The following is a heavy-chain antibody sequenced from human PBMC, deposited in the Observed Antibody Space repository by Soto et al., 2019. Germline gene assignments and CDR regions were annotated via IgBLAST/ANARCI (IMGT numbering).Heavy chain of an antibody. J-gene: IGHJ3*02. CDR1: GYTFTSYD. V-gene: IGHV1-8*01. Sequence: GGSVKVSCKASGYTFTSYDINWVRQATGQGLEWMGWMNPNSGNTGYAQKFQGRVTMTRNTSISTAYMELSSLRSEDTAVYYCASDSNYGDYAFDIWGQGTMVTVSS. D-gene: IGHD4-17*01. CDR3: ASDSNYGDYAFDI. CDR2: MNPNSGNT.